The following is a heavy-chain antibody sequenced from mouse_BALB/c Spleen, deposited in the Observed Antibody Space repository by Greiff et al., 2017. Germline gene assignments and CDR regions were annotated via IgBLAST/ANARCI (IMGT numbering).Heavy chain of an antibody. Sequence: EVQLVESGGGLVQPGGSRKLSCAASGFTFSSFGMHWVRQAPEKGLEWVAYISSGSSTIYYADTVKGRFTISRDNPKNTLFLQMTSLRSEDTAMYYCASSGVRAYWGQGTLVTVSA. J-gene: IGHJ3*01. CDR2: ISSGSSTI. D-gene: IGHD3-1*01. V-gene: IGHV5-17*02. CDR1: GFTFSSFG. CDR3: ASSGVRAY.